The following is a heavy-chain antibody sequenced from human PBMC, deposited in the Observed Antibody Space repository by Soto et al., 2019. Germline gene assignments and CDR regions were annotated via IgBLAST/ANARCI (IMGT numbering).Heavy chain of an antibody. CDR3: ARDREPDGIWTFDS. CDR1: GLNIERYT. V-gene: IGHV3-53*01. D-gene: IGHD3-9*01. CDR2: SYSTGGT. Sequence: GGPQRLSSATSGLNIERYTMGRVSKVPGKGLEWVAESYSTGGTEYADSVKRRFTIFRDKSKSTLFLQMNNLGVGDTALYFCARDREPDGIWTFDSWGQGTLVTVSS. J-gene: IGHJ4*02.